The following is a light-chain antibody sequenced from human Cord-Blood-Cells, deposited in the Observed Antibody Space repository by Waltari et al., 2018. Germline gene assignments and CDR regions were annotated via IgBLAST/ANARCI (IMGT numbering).Light chain of an antibody. Sequence: DIQMTQSPSSLSASVGDRVTITCRASQSISSYLNWYQQKPGKAPKLLIYAASSLQSGVPSRFSGSGSGTDFTLTISSLQPEEFATYYCQQSYGTPFTFGGGAKVGIK. CDR3: QQSYGTPFT. V-gene: IGKV1-39*01. J-gene: IGKJ4*01. CDR2: AAS. CDR1: QSISSY.